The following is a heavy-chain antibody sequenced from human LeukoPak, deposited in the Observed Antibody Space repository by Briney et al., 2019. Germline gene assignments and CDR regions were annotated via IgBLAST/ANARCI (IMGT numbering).Heavy chain of an antibody. CDR3: ARAGRIYGSGSYYNEYYYYYYMDV. CDR2: ISSSSSTI. V-gene: IGHV3-48*01. D-gene: IGHD3-10*01. J-gene: IGHJ6*03. CDR1: GFTFSDHY. Sequence: GGSLRLSCAASGFTFSDHYMDWVRQAPGKGLEWVSYISSSSSTIYYADSVKGRFTISRDNAKNSLYLQMNSLRAEDTAVYYCARAGRIYGSGSYYNEYYYYYYMDVWGKGTTVTVSS.